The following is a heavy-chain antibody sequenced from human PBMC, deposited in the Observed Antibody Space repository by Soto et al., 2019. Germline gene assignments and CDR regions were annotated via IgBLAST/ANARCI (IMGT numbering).Heavy chain of an antibody. V-gene: IGHV2-5*01. CDR2: IYWIDDK. J-gene: IGHJ4*02. D-gene: IGHD3-3*01. Sequence: QITLKEAGPTLVKPTQTLTLTCTFSGFSLSTSGVGVGWIRQPPGKALEWLALIYWIDDKRYIPSLKSRLTITKDTSKNQVVLTMTNMDPVDTATYYCAHSDRYLPKYYDFWSGYGGFDYWGQGTLVTVSS. CDR1: GFSLSTSGVG. CDR3: AHSDRYLPKYYDFWSGYGGFDY.